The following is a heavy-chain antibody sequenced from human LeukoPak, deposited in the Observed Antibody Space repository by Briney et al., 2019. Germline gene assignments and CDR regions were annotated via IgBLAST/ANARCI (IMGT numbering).Heavy chain of an antibody. CDR2: MNPNSGNT. Sequence: GASVKVSCKASGYTFTNYDINWVRQATGQGLEWGGWMNPNSGNTGYTQKFQSRVAMTWNTSISTAYMDLSSLRSEDTALYYCARGLRREQQLLRAFDYWGQGTLVTVSS. J-gene: IGHJ4*02. CDR1: GYTFTNYD. V-gene: IGHV1-8*01. D-gene: IGHD6-13*01. CDR3: ARGLRREQQLLRAFDY.